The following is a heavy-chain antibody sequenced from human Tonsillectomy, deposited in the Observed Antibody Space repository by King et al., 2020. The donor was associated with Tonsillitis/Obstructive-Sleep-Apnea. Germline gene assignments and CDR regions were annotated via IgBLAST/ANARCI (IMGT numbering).Heavy chain of an antibody. CDR1: GFTFSNYW. CDR2: IKQDGSDK. CDR3: ARDASVSRNNALYDVFDM. J-gene: IGHJ3*02. V-gene: IGHV3-7*04. Sequence: VQLVESGGGLVQPGGSLRLSCAASGFTFSNYWMTWVRQAPGKGLEWVANIKQDGSDKYYVDSVKGRFTISRDNTKNSLFLQMNSLRAEDTAVYYCARDASVSRNNALYDVFDMWGQGTTVTVSS. D-gene: IGHD1/OR15-1a*01.